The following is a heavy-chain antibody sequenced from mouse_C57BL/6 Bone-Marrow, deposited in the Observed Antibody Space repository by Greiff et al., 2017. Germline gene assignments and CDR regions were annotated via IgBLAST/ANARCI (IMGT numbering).Heavy chain of an antibody. CDR1: GFTFSSYG. Sequence: EVKLVESGGDLVKPGGSLKISCAASGFTFSSYGMSWVRQTPDKRLEWVATISSGGSYTYYPDSVKGRFTISRDNAKNTLYLQLSSLKSEDTAMYYCARYYDDYFDYWGQGTTLTVSS. CDR2: ISSGGSYT. CDR3: ARYYDDYFDY. V-gene: IGHV5-6*02. D-gene: IGHD2-4*01. J-gene: IGHJ2*01.